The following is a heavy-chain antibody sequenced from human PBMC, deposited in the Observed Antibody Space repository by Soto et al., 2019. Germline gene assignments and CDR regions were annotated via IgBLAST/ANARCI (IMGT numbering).Heavy chain of an antibody. V-gene: IGHV3-33*01. CDR1: GFTFSSYG. CDR2: IWYDGSNK. J-gene: IGHJ6*02. CDR3: ARPLEWLPGVSRSYGMDV. D-gene: IGHD3-3*01. Sequence: HPGGSLRLSCAASGFTFSSYGMHWVRQAPGKGLEWVAVIWYDGSNKYYADSVKGRFTISRDNSKNTLYLQMNSLRAEDTAVYYCARPLEWLPGVSRSYGMDVWGQGTTVTVSS.